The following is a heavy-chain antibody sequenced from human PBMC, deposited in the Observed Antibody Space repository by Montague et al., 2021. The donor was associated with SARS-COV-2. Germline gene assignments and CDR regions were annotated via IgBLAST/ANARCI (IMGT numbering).Heavy chain of an antibody. J-gene: IGHJ1*01. D-gene: IGHD6-13*01. CDR2: ISWDSGSI. CDR1: GFTFEDYA. V-gene: IGHV3-9*01. Sequence: LSLSCSASGFTFEDYAMHWVRQAPGKGLEWVSGISWDSGSIGYADSVKGRFSISRDNAKNSLYLQMNSLRAEDTALYYCAKVGTAAAGTTFSRYFQHRGQGTLVTVSS. CDR3: AKVGTAAAGTTFSRYFQH.